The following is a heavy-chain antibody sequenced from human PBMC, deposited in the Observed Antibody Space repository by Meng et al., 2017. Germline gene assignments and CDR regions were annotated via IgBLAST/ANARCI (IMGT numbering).Heavy chain of an antibody. D-gene: IGHD6-13*01. J-gene: IGHJ6*02. CDR1: GYSISSGYY. V-gene: IGHV4-38-2*02. CDR3: ARDLTEAAGNYYYYGMDV. CDR2: IYHSGST. Sequence: SETLSLTCAVSGYSISSGYYWGWIRQPPGKGLEWIGSIYHSGSTYYNPSLKSRVTISVDTSKNQFSLKLSSVTAADTAVYYCARDLTEAAGNYYYYGMDVWGQETTVTVSS.